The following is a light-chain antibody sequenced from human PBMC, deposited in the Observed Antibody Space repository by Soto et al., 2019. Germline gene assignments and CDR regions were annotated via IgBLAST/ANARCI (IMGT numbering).Light chain of an antibody. CDR1: QSVSSK. CDR2: GAY. J-gene: IGKJ2*01. CDR3: QQYNNWYT. Sequence: EIVMTQSPATLSVSPGERVTLSCRASQSVSSKLAWYQQKPGQAPRLLIYGAYTRATGIPARFSGSGSGTEFTLTISSLQSEDFAVYYSQQYNNWYTFGQGTKLEIK. V-gene: IGKV3-15*01.